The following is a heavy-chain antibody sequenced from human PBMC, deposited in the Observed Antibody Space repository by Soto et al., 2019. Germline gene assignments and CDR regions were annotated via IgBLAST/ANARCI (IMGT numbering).Heavy chain of an antibody. D-gene: IGHD3-3*01. CDR1: GYTFTSYG. V-gene: IGHV1-18*04. Sequence: ASGKVSCKASGYTFTSYGISWVRQAPGQGLEWMGWISAYNGNTNYAQKLQGRVTMTTVTSTSTAYMELRSLRSDATAVYYCDYRKSTFGVVDYGIDVWGQGTTVPVSS. J-gene: IGHJ6*02. CDR2: ISAYNGNT. CDR3: DYRKSTFGVVDYGIDV.